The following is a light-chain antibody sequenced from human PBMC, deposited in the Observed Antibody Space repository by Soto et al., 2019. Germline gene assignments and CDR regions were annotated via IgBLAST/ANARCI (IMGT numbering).Light chain of an antibody. J-gene: IGKJ1*01. CDR1: QSVSTN. CDR2: GAS. CDR3: QQYGSSGT. V-gene: IGKV3-15*01. Sequence: EIVTTQSQSALSVSPGERATLSCRASQSVSTNLAWYQQKVGQAPRLLMYGASVRATGVPTRFSGSGSGTDFTLTISRLEPEDFAVYYCQQYGSSGTFGQGTKVDIK.